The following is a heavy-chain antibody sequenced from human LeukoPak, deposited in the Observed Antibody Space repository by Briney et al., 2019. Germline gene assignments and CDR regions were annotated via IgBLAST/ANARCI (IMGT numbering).Heavy chain of an antibody. J-gene: IGHJ4*02. CDR2: INHSGST. D-gene: IGHD1-26*01. Sequence: PSETLSLACAVYGGSFSGYYWSWIRQPPGKGLEWIGEINHSGSTNYNPSLRSRVTISVDTSKNQFSLKLSSVTAADTAVYYCARGGWVGAKSDYWGQGTLVTVSS. CDR1: GGSFSGYY. CDR3: ARGGWVGAKSDY. V-gene: IGHV4-34*01.